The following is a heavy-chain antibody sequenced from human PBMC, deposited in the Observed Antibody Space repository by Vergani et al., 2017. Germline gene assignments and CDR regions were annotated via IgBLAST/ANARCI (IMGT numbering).Heavy chain of an antibody. Sequence: EVQLVESGGGLVQPGRSLRLSCAASGFTFSSYEMNWVRQAPGKGLEWVSYISSSGSTIDYADSVKGLFTISRDNSKNTLYLQMNSLRAEDTAVYYCAKATTMIVVVIKAPFDYWGQGTLVTVSS. V-gene: IGHV3-48*03. J-gene: IGHJ4*02. CDR2: ISSSGSTI. D-gene: IGHD3-22*01. CDR1: GFTFSSYE. CDR3: AKATTMIVVVIKAPFDY.